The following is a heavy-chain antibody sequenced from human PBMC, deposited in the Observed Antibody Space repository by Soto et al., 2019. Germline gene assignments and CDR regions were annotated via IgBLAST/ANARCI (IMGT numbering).Heavy chain of an antibody. J-gene: IGHJ4*02. CDR3: AKPTHPGPGLYFDY. CDR2: ISYDGSNK. V-gene: IGHV3-30*18. CDR1: GFTFSSYG. Sequence: PGGSLRLSCAASGFTFSSYGMHWVRQAPGKGLEWVAVISYDGSNKYYADSVKGRFTISRDNSKNTLYLQMNSLRAEDTAVYYCAKPTHPGPGLYFDYWGQGTLVTVSS.